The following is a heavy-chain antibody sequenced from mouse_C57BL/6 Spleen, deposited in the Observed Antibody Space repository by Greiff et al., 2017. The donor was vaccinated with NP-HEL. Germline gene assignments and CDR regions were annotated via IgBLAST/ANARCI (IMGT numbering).Heavy chain of an antibody. J-gene: IGHJ4*01. CDR3: ARGYGGSYGAVDY. V-gene: IGHV1-64*01. CDR2: IHPNSGST. D-gene: IGHD1-1*01. CDR1: GYTFTSYW. Sequence: QVQLQQPGAELVKPGASVKLSCKASGYTFTSYWMHWVKQRPGQGLEWIGMIHPNSGSTNYNEKFKSKATLTVDKSSSTAYMQLSSLTSEDSAVYYCARGYGGSYGAVDYWGQGTSVTVSS.